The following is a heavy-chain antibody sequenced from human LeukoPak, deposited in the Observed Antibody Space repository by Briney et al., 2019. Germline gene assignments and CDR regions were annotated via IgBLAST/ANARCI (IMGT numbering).Heavy chain of an antibody. V-gene: IGHV4-34*01. D-gene: IGHD3-3*01. CDR1: GGSFSGYY. CDR2: INHSGST. J-gene: IGHJ6*03. Sequence: SETLSLTCAVYGGSFSGYYRSWIRQPPGKGLEWIGEINHSGSTNYNPSLKSRVTISVDTSKNQFSLKLSSVTAADTAVYYCARGNDAIFGVVPPYMDVWGKGTTVTVSS. CDR3: ARGNDAIFGVVPPYMDV.